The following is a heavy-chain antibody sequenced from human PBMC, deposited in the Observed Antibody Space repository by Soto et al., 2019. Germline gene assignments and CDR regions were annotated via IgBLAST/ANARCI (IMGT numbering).Heavy chain of an antibody. V-gene: IGHV1-3*01. CDR1: GYTFTSYT. D-gene: IGHD3-22*01. Sequence: VASVKVSCKASGYTFTSYTMHWVRQAPGQRLEWMGWINAGNGNTRYSQKFQGRVTITRDTSASTAYMELSSLRSEDTAVYYCARVNYYDSSGYYGPFDYWGQGTLVTVSS. CDR2: INAGNGNT. J-gene: IGHJ4*02. CDR3: ARVNYYDSSGYYGPFDY.